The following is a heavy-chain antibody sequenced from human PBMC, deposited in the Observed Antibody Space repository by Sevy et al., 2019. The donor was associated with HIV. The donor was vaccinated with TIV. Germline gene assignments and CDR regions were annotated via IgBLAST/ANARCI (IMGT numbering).Heavy chain of an antibody. J-gene: IGHJ6*02. V-gene: IGHV3-30*02. CDR3: AKDSDCGGSCYETYYYYGMDV. CDR1: GFTFSSYG. CDR2: IRYDGSNK. Sequence: GGSLRLSCAASGFTFSSYGMHWVRQAPGKGLEWVAFIRYDGSNKYYADSVKGRLTISRDNSKDTRYLEMNSLRAEDTAVYYCAKDSDCGGSCYETYYYYGMDVWGQGTTVTVSS. D-gene: IGHD2-15*01.